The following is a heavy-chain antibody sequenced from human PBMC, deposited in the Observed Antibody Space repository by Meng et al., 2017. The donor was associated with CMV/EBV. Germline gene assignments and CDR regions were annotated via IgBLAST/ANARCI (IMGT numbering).Heavy chain of an antibody. CDR2: ISSSSSYI. J-gene: IGHJ6*02. CDR3: ARGKLDPHCSSTSCYDYYYGMDV. CDR1: GFTFSSYS. Sequence: GGSLRLSCAASGFTFSSYSMNWVRQAPGKGLEWVSSISSSSSYIYYADSVKGRFTISRDNAKNSLYLQMNSLRAEDTAVYYCARGKLDPHCSSTSCYDYYYGMDVWGQGTTVTVS. V-gene: IGHV3-21*01. D-gene: IGHD2-2*01.